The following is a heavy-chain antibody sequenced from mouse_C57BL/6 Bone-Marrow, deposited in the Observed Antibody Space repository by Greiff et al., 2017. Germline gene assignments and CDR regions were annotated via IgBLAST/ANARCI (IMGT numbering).Heavy chain of an antibody. V-gene: IGHV1-50*01. D-gene: IGHD2-4*01. CDR1: GYTFTSYW. J-gene: IGHJ1*03. CDR3: ARLDDYGVKNWDWYFDV. Sequence: QVQLQQPGAELVKPGASVKLSCKASGYTFTSYWMQWVKQRPGQGLEWIGEIDPSDSYTNYNQKFKGKATLTVDTSSSTAYMQLSSLTSEDSAVYYCARLDDYGVKNWDWYFDVWGTGTTVTVSS. CDR2: IDPSDSYT.